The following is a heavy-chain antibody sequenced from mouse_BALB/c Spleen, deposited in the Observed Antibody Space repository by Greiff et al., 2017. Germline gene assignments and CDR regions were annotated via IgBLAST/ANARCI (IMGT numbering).Heavy chain of an antibody. CDR2: IDPENGDT. CDR1: GFNIKDYY. Sequence: VQLQQSGAELVRSGASVKLSCTASGFNIKDYYMHWVKQRPEQGLEWIGWIDPENGDTEYAPKFQGKATMTADTSSNTAYLQLSSLTSEDSAVYFCARDGYDGGFAYWGQGTLVTVSA. CDR3: ARDGYDGGFAY. J-gene: IGHJ3*01. D-gene: IGHD2-2*01. V-gene: IGHV14-4*02.